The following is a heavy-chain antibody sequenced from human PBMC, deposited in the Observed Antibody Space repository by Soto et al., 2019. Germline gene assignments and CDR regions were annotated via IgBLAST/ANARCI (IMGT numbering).Heavy chain of an antibody. CDR3: ASTSNSGDAFDI. CDR1: GYTFTGYY. D-gene: IGHD4-4*01. V-gene: IGHV1-2*02. J-gene: IGHJ3*02. CDR2: INPNSGGT. Sequence: QVQLVQSGAEVKKPGASVKVSCKASGYTFTGYYMHWVRQAPGQGLEWMGWINPNSGGTNYAQKFQGRVTITADESTSTAYMELSSLRSEDTAVYYCASTSNSGDAFDIWGQGTMVTVSS.